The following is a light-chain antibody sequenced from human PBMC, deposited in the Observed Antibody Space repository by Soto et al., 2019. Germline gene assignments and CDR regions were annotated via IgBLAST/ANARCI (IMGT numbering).Light chain of an antibody. V-gene: IGLV2-8*01. CDR3: SSYAGSTDVV. Sequence: QSVLTQPPSASGFPGQSVTISCTGTSSDVGGYNYVSWYQQHPGKAPKLMIYEVSKRPSGVPDRFSGSKSGNTASLTVSGLQAEDEADYYCSSYAGSTDVVFGGGTKLTVL. CDR2: EVS. J-gene: IGLJ2*01. CDR1: SSDVGGYNY.